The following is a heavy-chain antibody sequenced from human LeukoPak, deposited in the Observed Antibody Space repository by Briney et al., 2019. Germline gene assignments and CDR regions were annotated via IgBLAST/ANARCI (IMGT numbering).Heavy chain of an antibody. D-gene: IGHD6-13*01. CDR2: IKPNSGDT. CDR1: GYTFSNYR. J-gene: IGHJ4*02. CDR3: ARGYTSSWSQYYFDS. Sequence: ASVKVSCKASGYTFSNYRVYWVRQAPGQGLEWMGYIKPNSGDTSYAQSFQGRVTMTRDTSTNTAYMDLSRLRSDDTAVYFCARGYTSSWSQYYFDSWGQGTLVTVSS. V-gene: IGHV1-2*02.